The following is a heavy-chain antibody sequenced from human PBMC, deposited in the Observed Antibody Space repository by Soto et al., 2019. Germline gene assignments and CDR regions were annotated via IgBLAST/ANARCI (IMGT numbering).Heavy chain of an antibody. D-gene: IGHD3-10*01. J-gene: IGHJ4*02. CDR3: AGLGGSGRYLDY. CDR2: IYYSGST. Sequence: QVQLQESGPGLVKPSETLSLTCTVSGGSISSYYWSWIRQPPGKGLEWIGYIYYSGSTNYNPSLKSRXXIXVNXSKNQFSRKLSSVTAADTAVYYCAGLGGSGRYLDYWGQGTLVTVSS. CDR1: GGSISSYY. V-gene: IGHV4-59*01.